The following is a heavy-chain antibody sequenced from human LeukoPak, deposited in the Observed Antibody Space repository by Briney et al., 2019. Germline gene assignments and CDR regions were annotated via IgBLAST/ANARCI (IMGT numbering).Heavy chain of an antibody. V-gene: IGHV3-21*04. CDR3: ARDREQQLIRFDP. Sequence: GGPLRLSCAASGFTFSSYSMNWVRQAPGKGLEWVSSISSSSSYIYYADSVKGRFTISRDNPKNSLYLQMNSLRAEDTAVYYCARDREQQLIRFDPWGQGTLVTVSS. D-gene: IGHD6-13*01. J-gene: IGHJ5*02. CDR2: ISSSSSYI. CDR1: GFTFSSYS.